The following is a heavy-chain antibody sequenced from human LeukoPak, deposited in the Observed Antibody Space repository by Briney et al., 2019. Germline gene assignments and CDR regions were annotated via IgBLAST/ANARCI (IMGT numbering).Heavy chain of an antibody. Sequence: RGGSLRLSCAASGFTFSSYGMHWVRQAPGKGLEWVAVIWYDGSNKYYADSVRGRFTISRDNSKNTLYLQMNSLRAEDTAVYYCAKVRAYNWNYVDYFDYWGQGTLVTVSS. D-gene: IGHD1-7*01. V-gene: IGHV3-33*06. J-gene: IGHJ4*02. CDR3: AKVRAYNWNYVDYFDY. CDR1: GFTFSSYG. CDR2: IWYDGSNK.